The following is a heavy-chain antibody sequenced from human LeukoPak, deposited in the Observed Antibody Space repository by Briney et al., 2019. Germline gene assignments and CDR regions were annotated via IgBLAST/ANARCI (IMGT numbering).Heavy chain of an antibody. J-gene: IGHJ4*02. CDR3: ASSSYYFDGHGYPDY. V-gene: IGHV1-69*05. CDR1: GNTSSSDT. CDR2: IIPIFGST. D-gene: IGHD3-22*01. Sequence: GATVNLSQKSTGNTSSSDTVYCARHALAQRQKWVGVIIPIFGSTIYAESFQGRVTITTDESTRTTYMELSRLKSEDTAVYYCASSSYYFDGHGYPDYWGQGTPVTVSS.